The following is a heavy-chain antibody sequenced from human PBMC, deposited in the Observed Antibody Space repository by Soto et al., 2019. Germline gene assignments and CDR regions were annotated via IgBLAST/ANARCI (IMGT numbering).Heavy chain of an antibody. V-gene: IGHV4-59*11. CDR3: ARLQYTVVTALDI. Sequence: TLSLTCSVSGVSIGSHFWDWIRQAPGKGPELVGYIYHTVNANYNPALKSRVTISMDTSKNQLSLQLSSVTAADTAIYYCARLQYTVVTALDIWGQGTMVTVSS. J-gene: IGHJ3*02. CDR1: GVSIGSHF. D-gene: IGHD2-15*01. CDR2: IYHTVNA.